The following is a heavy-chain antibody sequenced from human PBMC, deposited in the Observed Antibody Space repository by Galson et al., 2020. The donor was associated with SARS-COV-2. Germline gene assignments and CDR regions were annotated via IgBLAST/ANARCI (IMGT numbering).Heavy chain of an antibody. CDR3: AKDMNTVATSPYDY. V-gene: IGHV3-23*01. CDR1: GFTFSNYA. J-gene: IGHJ4*02. Sequence: TGGSLRLSCAASGFTFSNYAMSWVRQPPGKGLEWVSAVSASGGNTYHADSVKGRFTISRDNSKNTVYLQMNSLTAEDTAVYYCAKDMNTVATSPYDYWGQGTLVTVSS. D-gene: IGHD4-17*01. CDR2: VSASGGNT.